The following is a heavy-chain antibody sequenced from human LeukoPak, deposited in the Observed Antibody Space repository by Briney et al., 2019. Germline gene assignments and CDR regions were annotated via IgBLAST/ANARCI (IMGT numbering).Heavy chain of an antibody. V-gene: IGHV3-7*01. CDR2: INQDGGEK. J-gene: IGHJ4*02. Sequence: GGSLRLSCAASGFTFNNYWMSWVRQAPGKGLEWVANINQDGGEKYYVDSVKGRFTISRDNAKNSLYLQMNSLRVEDTAVYHCARGQLLDYWGQGALVTVSS. D-gene: IGHD2-2*01. CDR3: ARGQLLDY. CDR1: GFTFNNYW.